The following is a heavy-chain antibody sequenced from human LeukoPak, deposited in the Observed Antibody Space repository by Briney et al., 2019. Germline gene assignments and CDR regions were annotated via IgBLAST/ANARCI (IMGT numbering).Heavy chain of an antibody. V-gene: IGHV1-18*01. D-gene: IGHD6-13*01. CDR3: ARDRGYSSSWYDGTFDY. CDR2: ISAYNGNT. Sequence: ASVKVSCKASGYTFTSYGISWVRQAPGQGLEWMGWISAYNGNTNYVQKLQGRVTMTTDTSTSTAYMELRSLRSDDTAVYYCARDRGYSSSWYDGTFDYWGQGTLVTVSS. CDR1: GYTFTSYG. J-gene: IGHJ4*02.